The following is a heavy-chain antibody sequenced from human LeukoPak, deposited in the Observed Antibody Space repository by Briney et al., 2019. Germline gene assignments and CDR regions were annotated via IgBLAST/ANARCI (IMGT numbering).Heavy chain of an antibody. CDR1: GYSISSGYY. V-gene: IGHV4-38-2*02. CDR3: ARQTGSGLFILP. Sequence: SETLSLTCTVSGYSISSGYYWGWIRQSPETGLEWIGSFYQSGSTYYNPSLKSRVTISVDTSKNQFSLRLTSVTAADTAVYYCARQTGSGLFILPGGQGTLVTVSS. D-gene: IGHD3/OR15-3a*01. CDR2: FYQSGST. J-gene: IGHJ4*02.